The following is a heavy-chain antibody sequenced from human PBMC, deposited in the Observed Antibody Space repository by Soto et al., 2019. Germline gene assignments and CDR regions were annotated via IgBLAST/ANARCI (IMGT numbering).Heavy chain of an antibody. V-gene: IGHV3-30*18. CDR2: ISYDGSNK. CDR3: AKGSSYSGIYTGRFDY. CDR1: GFTFSSDG. J-gene: IGHJ4*02. Sequence: QVQLVESGGGVVQPGRSLRLSCAASGFTFSSDGMHWVRQAPGKGLEWVAVISYDGSNKYYVDSVKGRFTISRDNSKNTLYLQMNSLRPEDTAVYYCAKGSSYSGIYTGRFDYWGQGTLVTVSS. D-gene: IGHD1-26*01.